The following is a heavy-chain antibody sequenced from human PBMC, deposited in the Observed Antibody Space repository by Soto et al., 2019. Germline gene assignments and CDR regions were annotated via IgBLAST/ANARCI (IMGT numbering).Heavy chain of an antibody. D-gene: IGHD2-21*02. V-gene: IGHV1-69*08. J-gene: IGHJ6*02. CDR2: SIPVLGTT. CDR1: GATFSSYT. Sequence: QVQLVQSGAELMKPGSSVKVSCRASGATFSSYTVNWVRQAPGRGLEWMGRSIPVLGTTDYAQKFKGRVTITADKSSNIVYMELSSLRSEDTAVYYCARRRYCGYDCYHKHYYGMDVWGQGTTVTVAS. CDR3: ARRRYCGYDCYHKHYYGMDV.